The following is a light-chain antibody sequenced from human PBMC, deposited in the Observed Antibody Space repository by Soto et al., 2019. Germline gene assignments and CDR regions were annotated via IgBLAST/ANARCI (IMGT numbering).Light chain of an antibody. Sequence: IVMSQSPATLSVSPCERATLSCSSIQSISSNLACYQQKPSQAPRLLIYAASTRATNIPARFSGSGSGTEFTLTISSLQSEDFAVYYCQQYNNWPPTWTFGQGTKV. CDR2: AAS. CDR3: QQYNNWPPTWT. J-gene: IGKJ1*01. V-gene: IGKV3-15*01. CDR1: QSISSN.